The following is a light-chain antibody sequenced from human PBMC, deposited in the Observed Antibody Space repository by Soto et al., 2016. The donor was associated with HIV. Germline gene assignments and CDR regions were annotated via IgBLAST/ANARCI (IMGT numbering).Light chain of an antibody. Sequence: SYELTQPPSVSVAPGKTARITCEGNHIGGKSVHWYQQKPGQAPVVVVYDDNDRPSGISERFSGSNSENTATLTISRVEPGDEADFYCQVWDSNSDHYVFGSGTKVTVL. CDR1: HIGGKS. J-gene: IGLJ1*01. V-gene: IGLV3-21*03. CDR3: QVWDSNSDHYV. CDR2: DDN.